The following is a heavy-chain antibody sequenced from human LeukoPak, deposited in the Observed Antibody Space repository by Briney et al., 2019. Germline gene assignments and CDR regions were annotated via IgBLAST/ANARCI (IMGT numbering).Heavy chain of an antibody. J-gene: IGHJ4*02. Sequence: GGSLRLSCAASGFIFSNYAMSWVRQAPGKGLEWVSGITGSGSSTYYADSVKGRFSISRDNSKNTLYLQMNSLRAEDTAVYYCARGYHSSGYRTPFDYWGQGTLVTVSS. CDR3: ARGYHSSGYRTPFDY. CDR1: GFIFSNYA. D-gene: IGHD3-22*01. V-gene: IGHV3-23*01. CDR2: ITGSGSST.